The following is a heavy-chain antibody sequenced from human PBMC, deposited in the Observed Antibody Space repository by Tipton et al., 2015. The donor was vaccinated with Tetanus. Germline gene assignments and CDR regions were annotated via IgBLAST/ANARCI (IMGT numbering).Heavy chain of an antibody. Sequence: TLSLTCTVSGDSFSGGGYWTWIRQHPGKGLEWIGYIYYSGHTHYNPSLRGRVDISLDTSQNQVSLNLRSVTAADTAVYYCARHGRAESDTTQHFDSWGQGTLVTVSS. J-gene: IGHJ4*02. CDR2: IYYSGHT. CDR1: GDSFSGGGY. V-gene: IGHV4-31*03. CDR3: ARHGRAESDTTQHFDS. D-gene: IGHD1-26*01.